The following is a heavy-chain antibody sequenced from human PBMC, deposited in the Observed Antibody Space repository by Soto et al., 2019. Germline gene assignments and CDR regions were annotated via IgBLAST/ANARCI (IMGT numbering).Heavy chain of an antibody. CDR3: ARVRESYYYGMDV. D-gene: IGHD1-26*01. CDR1: GFTVSSNY. J-gene: IGHJ6*02. CDR2: IYSGGST. Sequence: PGGSLRLSCAASGFTVSSNYMSWVRQAPGKGLEWVSVIYSGGSTYYADSVKGRFTISRDNSKNTLYLQMNSLRAEDAAVYYCARVRESYYYGMDVWGQGTTVTVSS. V-gene: IGHV3-53*01.